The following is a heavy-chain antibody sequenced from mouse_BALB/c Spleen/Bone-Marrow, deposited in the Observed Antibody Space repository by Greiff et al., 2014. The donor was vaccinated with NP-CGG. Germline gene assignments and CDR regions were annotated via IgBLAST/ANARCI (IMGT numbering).Heavy chain of an antibody. CDR2: IDPETGGT. D-gene: IGHD2-2*01. CDR3: TRGGIYFGYDVPMDY. Sequence: VQRVESGAELVRPGASVTLSCKASGYKFTDYEMHWVKQTPVHGLEWIGSIDPETGGTAYNQNFKGKATLTADRSSTTAYMELRSLTSEDSAVYYCTRGGIYFGYDVPMDYWGQGTSVTVSS. J-gene: IGHJ4*01. CDR1: GYKFTDYE. V-gene: IGHV1-15*01.